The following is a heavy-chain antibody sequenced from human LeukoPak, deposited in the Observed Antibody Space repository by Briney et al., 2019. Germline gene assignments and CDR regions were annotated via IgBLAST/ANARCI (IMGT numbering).Heavy chain of an antibody. J-gene: IGHJ5*02. V-gene: IGHV1-2*02. CDR3: ARDTLWFGELLYGAWFDP. D-gene: IGHD3-10*01. Sequence: VASVKVSCKASGYTFTSYGISWVRQAPGQGLEWTGWINPNSGGTNYAQKFQGRVTMTRDTSISTAYMELSRLRSDDTAVYYCARDTLWFGELLYGAWFDPWGQGTLVTVSS. CDR2: INPNSGGT. CDR1: GYTFTSYG.